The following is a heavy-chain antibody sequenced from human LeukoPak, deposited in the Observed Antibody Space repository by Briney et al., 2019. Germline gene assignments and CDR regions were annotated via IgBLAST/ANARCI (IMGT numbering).Heavy chain of an antibody. V-gene: IGHV3-15*01. Sequence: PGGSLRLSCAASGFTFSNAWISWVRQAPGKGLEWVGRIKSKTDGGTTDYAAPVKGRFTISRDDSKNTLYLQMNSLKTEDTAVYYCTTSTQYGDYPDYWGQGTLVTVSS. CDR3: TTSTQYGDYPDY. CDR2: IKSKTDGGTT. CDR1: GFTFSNAW. D-gene: IGHD4-17*01. J-gene: IGHJ4*02.